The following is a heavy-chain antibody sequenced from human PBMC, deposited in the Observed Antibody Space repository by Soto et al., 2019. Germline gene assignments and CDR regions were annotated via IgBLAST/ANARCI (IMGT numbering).Heavy chain of an antibody. CDR3: ARAPRLQYSSGYFEIGTYYFDY. Sequence: SVKVSCKASGGTFSSYAISWVRQAPGQGLEWMGGIIPIFGTANYAQKFQGRVTITADESTSTAYMELSSLRSEDTAVYYCARAPRLQYSSGYFEIGTYYFDYWGQGTLVTVSS. J-gene: IGHJ4*02. CDR2: IIPIFGTA. D-gene: IGHD3-22*01. CDR1: GGTFSSYA. V-gene: IGHV1-69*13.